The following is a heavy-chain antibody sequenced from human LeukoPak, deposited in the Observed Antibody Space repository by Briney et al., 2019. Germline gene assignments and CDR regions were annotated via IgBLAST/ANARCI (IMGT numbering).Heavy chain of an antibody. V-gene: IGHV4-30-2*01. CDR1: GGSISSGGYS. CDR2: IYHSGST. D-gene: IGHD4-17*01. Sequence: SETLSLTCAVSGGSISSGGYSWSWIRQPPGKGLEWIGYIYHSGSTYYNPSLKGRVTISVDRSKNQFTLKLSSVTAADTAVYYCARATGDYWGQGTLVTVSS. CDR3: ARATGDY. J-gene: IGHJ4*02.